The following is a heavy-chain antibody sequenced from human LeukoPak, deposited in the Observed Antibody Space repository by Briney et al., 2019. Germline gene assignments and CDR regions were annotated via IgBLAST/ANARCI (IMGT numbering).Heavy chain of an antibody. D-gene: IGHD4-17*01. CDR3: AKGAYGDYPNCLGP. V-gene: IGHV3-23*01. J-gene: IGHJ5*02. Sequence: GGSLRLSCTASGFIFDNFAMAWVRQAPGKGLEWVSSITGSGGTTYYADSVKGRFIVSRDNSKKTLYLHMVALKAGDTAVYYCAKGAYGDYPNCLGPWGQGTLVTVSS. CDR2: ITGSGGTT. CDR1: GFIFDNFA.